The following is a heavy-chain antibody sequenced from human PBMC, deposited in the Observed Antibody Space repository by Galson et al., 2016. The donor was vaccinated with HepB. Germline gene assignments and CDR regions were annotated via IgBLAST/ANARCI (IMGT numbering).Heavy chain of an antibody. Sequence: SLRLSCAASGFTFTSYWMAWIRQAPGRGLEWVANIKEDGTFQCYVDSVKGRFTISRDNTKMSVHLQMNTLRVEDTAIYYCAREGRADGSYFDYWGQGTPVTISS. CDR2: IKEDGTFQ. CDR3: AREGRADGSYFDY. CDR1: GFTFTSYW. V-gene: IGHV3-7*01. D-gene: IGHD5-24*01. J-gene: IGHJ4*02.